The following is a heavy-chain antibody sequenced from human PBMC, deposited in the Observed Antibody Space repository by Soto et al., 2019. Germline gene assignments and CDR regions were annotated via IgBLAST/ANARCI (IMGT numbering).Heavy chain of an antibody. CDR1: GGSMRNAY. Sequence: LSLTCTVSGGSMRNAYWSWIRQPPGKRLEWIGFIFHSGNAKYNPSLKSRVTISIDTSKSQFSLSLDSVTAADTAVYFCARAHAPTLPFDYWGLGTLVTVSS. J-gene: IGHJ4*01. D-gene: IGHD2-15*01. V-gene: IGHV4-59*01. CDR3: ARAHAPTLPFDY. CDR2: IFHSGNA.